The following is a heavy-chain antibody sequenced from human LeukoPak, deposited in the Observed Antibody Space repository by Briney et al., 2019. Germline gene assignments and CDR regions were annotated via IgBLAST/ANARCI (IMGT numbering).Heavy chain of an antibody. V-gene: IGHV3-33*01. J-gene: IGHJ4*02. CDR2: IWFDGSDK. Sequence: PGKSLRLSCAASGFSFSNYDMHWVRQAPGKGLEWVAIIWFDGSDKYYGDSVKSRFTISRDNSKNTLYLQMNSLRVEDTAVYYCARDLNREDFDYWGQGTLVAVSS. CDR3: ARDLNREDFDY. CDR1: GFSFSNYD. D-gene: IGHD1-14*01.